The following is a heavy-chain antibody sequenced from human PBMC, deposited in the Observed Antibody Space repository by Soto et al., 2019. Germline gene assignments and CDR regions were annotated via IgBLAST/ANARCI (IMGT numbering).Heavy chain of an antibody. CDR3: ARGSDIVVPPGAFDY. CDR1: GYTFTGYY. V-gene: IGHV1-2*04. CDR2: INPNSGGT. J-gene: IGHJ4*02. Sequence: GASVKVSCKASGYTFTGYYMHWVRQAPGQGLEWMGWINPNSGGTNYAQKFQGWVTMTRDTSTSTAYMELSRLRSDDTAVYYCARGSDIVVPPGAFDYWGQGTLVTVSS. D-gene: IGHD2-2*01.